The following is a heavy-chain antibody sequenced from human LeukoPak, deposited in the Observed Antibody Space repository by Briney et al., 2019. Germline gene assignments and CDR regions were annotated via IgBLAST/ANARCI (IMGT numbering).Heavy chain of an antibody. Sequence: SETLSLTCTVSGGSISSSSYYWGWIRQPPGKGLEWIGSIYYSGSTYYNPSLKSRVTISVDTSKNQFSLKLSSGTAADTAVYYCARLRPLRVLVITGGLDPWGQGTLVTVSS. CDR3: ARLRPLRVLVITGGLDP. D-gene: IGHD3-22*01. CDR1: GGSISSSSYY. J-gene: IGHJ5*02. V-gene: IGHV4-39*07. CDR2: IYYSGST.